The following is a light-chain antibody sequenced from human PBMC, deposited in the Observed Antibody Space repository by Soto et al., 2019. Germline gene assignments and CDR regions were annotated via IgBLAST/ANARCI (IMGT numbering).Light chain of an antibody. V-gene: IGKV3-20*01. CDR2: GAS. CDR1: QSVSSSY. J-gene: IGKJ3*01. CDR3: QQYGSSPFT. Sequence: EIVLTQSPGTQSLSPGERATLSCRDSQSVSSSYLAWYQQKPGQTPRLLFYGASSRATGIPDRFSGSGSGTDFTLTISRLEPEDFAVYYCQQYGSSPFTFGPGTKVDIK.